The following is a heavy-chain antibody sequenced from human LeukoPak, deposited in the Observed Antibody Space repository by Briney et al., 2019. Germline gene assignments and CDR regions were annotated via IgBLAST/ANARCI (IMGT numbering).Heavy chain of an antibody. CDR2: ISGGSA. J-gene: IGHJ6*03. Sequence: GGSLRLSCAASGFTFSSYAMSWVRQAPGKGLEWVSAISGGSADYADSVKGRFSISIDNSKNTLYLQMDSLRAEDTAVYYCAKDRSSRYDFWSGSFSHYYYYYMDVWGKGTTVTVSS. D-gene: IGHD3-3*01. CDR1: GFTFSSYA. CDR3: AKDRSSRYDFWSGSFSHYYYYYMDV. V-gene: IGHV3-23*01.